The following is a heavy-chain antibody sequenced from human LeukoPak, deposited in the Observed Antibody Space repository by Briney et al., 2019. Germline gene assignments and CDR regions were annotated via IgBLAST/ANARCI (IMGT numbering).Heavy chain of an antibody. CDR1: GFTFSSYA. J-gene: IGHJ4*02. V-gene: IGHV3-23*01. D-gene: IGHD3-3*01. CDR2: ISGSGGST. CDR3: AKCRIFGVVIMGFDY. Sequence: GGSLRLSCAPSGFTFSSYAMSWVRQAPGKGLEWVSAISGSGGSTYYADSVKGRFTISRDNSKNTLYLQMNSLRAEDTAVYYCAKCRIFGVVIMGFDYWGQGTLVTVSS.